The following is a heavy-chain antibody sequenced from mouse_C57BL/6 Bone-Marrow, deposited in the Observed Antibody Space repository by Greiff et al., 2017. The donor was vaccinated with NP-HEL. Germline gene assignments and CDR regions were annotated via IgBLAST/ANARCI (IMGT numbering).Heavy chain of an antibody. CDR2: IHPNSGST. CDR1: GYTFTSYW. D-gene: IGHD2-14*01. V-gene: IGHV1-64*01. J-gene: IGHJ4*01. Sequence: QVQLKQPGAELVKPGASVKLSCKASGYTFTSYWMHWVKQRPGQGLEWIGMIHPNSGSTNYNEKFKSKATLTVDKSSSTAYMQLSSLTSEDSAVYYCAPYRTYAMDYWGQGTSVTVSS. CDR3: APYRTYAMDY.